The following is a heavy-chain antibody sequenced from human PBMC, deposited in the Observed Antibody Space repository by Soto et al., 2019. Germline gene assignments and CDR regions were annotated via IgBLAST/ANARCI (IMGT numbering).Heavy chain of an antibody. CDR3: ARFNIVATIRGDYNWFDP. D-gene: IGHD5-12*01. V-gene: IGHV4-59*01. CDR1: GGSISSYY. J-gene: IGHJ5*02. CDR2: IYYSGST. Sequence: QVQLQESGPGLVKPSETLSLTCTVSGGSISSYYWSWIRQPPGKGLEWIGYIYYSGSTNYNPSLKSRVTISVDTSKNQFSLKLSSVTAADTAVYYCARFNIVATIRGDYNWFDPWGQGTLVTVSS.